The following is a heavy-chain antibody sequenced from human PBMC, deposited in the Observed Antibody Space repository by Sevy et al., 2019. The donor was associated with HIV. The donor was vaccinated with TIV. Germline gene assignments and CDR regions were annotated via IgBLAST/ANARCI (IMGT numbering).Heavy chain of an antibody. CDR1: GFTFSSYE. V-gene: IGHV3-48*03. D-gene: IGHD3-16*01. CDR3: AKPRGSFYFDY. J-gene: IGHJ4*02. CDR2: ISSSGSTI. Sequence: GGSLRLSCAASGFTFSSYEMNWVRQAPGKGLEWVSYISSSGSTIYYADSVKGRFTISRDNAKNSLYLQMNSLRAEDTAVYYCAKPRGSFYFDYWGQGTLVTVSS.